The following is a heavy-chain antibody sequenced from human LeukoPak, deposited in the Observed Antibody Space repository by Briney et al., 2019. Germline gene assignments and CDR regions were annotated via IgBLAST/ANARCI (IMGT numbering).Heavy chain of an antibody. J-gene: IGHJ4*02. CDR1: GGSISSYY. CDR2: IYYSGST. V-gene: IGHV4-59*01. CDR3: AREYSSSFDY. D-gene: IGHD6-6*01. Sequence: PSETLSLTCTVSGGSISSYYWSWIRQPPGXGLEWIGYIYYSGSTNYNPSLKSRVTISVDTSKNQFSLKLSSVTAADTAVYYCAREYSSSFDYWGQGTLVTVSS.